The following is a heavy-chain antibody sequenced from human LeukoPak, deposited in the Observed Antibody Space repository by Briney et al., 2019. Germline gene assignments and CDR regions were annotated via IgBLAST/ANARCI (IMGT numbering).Heavy chain of an antibody. D-gene: IGHD6-6*01. V-gene: IGHV3-48*01. J-gene: IGHJ4*02. Sequence: SVKGRFTISRDSAKNSMYLQMNSLRAEDTAIYYCSGQYSSSSVVDYWGQGTLVTVSS. CDR3: SGQYSSSSVVDY.